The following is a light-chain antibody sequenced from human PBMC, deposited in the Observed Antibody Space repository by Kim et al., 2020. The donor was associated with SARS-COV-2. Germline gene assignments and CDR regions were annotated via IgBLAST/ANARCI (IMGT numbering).Light chain of an antibody. Sequence: LGQTVRITCQGNNLRYYYASWYQQKPRQAPILVIYGKTNRPSGIPDRFSGFSSGDIASLTITGAQAEDEADYYCNSRDSSGSHVIFGGGTQLTVL. CDR3: NSRDSSGSHVI. J-gene: IGLJ2*01. V-gene: IGLV3-19*01. CDR1: NLRYYY. CDR2: GKT.